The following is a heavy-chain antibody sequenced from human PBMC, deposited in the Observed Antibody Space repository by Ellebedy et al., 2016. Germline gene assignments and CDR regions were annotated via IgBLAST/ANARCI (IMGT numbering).Heavy chain of an antibody. J-gene: IGHJ6*02. V-gene: IGHV3-21*01. Sequence: GGSLRLXXAASGFTFSSYSMNWVRQAPGKGLEWVSSFSSSSSYIYYADSVKGRFTISRDNSKNTLYLQMNSLRAEDTAVYYCARDGQGSSSGWSQPLSYYYYYGMDVWGQGTTVTVSS. D-gene: IGHD6-19*01. CDR1: GFTFSSYS. CDR2: FSSSSSYI. CDR3: ARDGQGSSSGWSQPLSYYYYYGMDV.